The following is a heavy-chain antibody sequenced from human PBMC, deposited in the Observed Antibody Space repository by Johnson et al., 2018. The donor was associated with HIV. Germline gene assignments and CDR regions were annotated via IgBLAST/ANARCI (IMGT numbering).Heavy chain of an antibody. D-gene: IGHD2-8*01. CDR3: ARPLMVYASDAFDI. CDR1: GFTFSSYA. Sequence: QVQLVESGGGVVKPGRSLRLSCAASGFTFSSYAMHWVRQAPGKGLEWVAVISYDGSNKYYADSVKGRFTISRDNSKNTLYLQMNSLRAEDTAVYYCARPLMVYASDAFDIWGQGTMVTVSS. V-gene: IGHV3-30-3*01. J-gene: IGHJ3*02. CDR2: ISYDGSNK.